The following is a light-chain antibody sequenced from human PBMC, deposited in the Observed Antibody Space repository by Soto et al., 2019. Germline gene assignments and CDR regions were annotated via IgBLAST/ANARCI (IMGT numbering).Light chain of an antibody. V-gene: IGKV3-15*01. J-gene: IGKJ1*01. CDR2: GPS. CDR3: QQYNNWPPRT. CDR1: QSVSGT. Sequence: EIVMTQSPATLSVSPGERATLSCRASQSVSGTLAWYQQKPGQAPRHLIYGPSTRATGIPARLSGSGSGTEFPPTIISLQSEDFAVYYCQQYNNWPPRTFGQGTKVEIK.